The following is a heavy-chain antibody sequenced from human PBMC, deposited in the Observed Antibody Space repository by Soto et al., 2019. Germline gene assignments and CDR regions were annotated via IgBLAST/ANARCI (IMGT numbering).Heavy chain of an antibody. CDR3: ARVPGTMVRGDNFDY. D-gene: IGHD3-10*01. CDR1: GGSISSGSYY. CDR2: IYYSGST. V-gene: IGHV4-31*03. J-gene: IGHJ4*01. Sequence: TLSLTCTVSGGSISSGSYYWRWIRQHPGKGLEWIGYIYYSGSTYYNPSLKSRVTISVDTSTNQFSLKLSSVTAADTAVYYCARVPGTMVRGDNFDYWGQGTPVTVSS.